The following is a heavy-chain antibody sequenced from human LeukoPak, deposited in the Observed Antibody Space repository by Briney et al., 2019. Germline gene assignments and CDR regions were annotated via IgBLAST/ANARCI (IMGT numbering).Heavy chain of an antibody. CDR1: GYTFTSYG. CDR2: ISAYNGNT. J-gene: IGHJ5*02. D-gene: IGHD2-15*01. V-gene: IGHV1-18*01. Sequence: ASVKVSCKASGYTFTSYGISWVRQAPGQGLEWMGWISAYNGNTNYAQKLQGRVIMTTDTSTSTAYMELRSLRSDDTAVYYCARVAPLERYCSGGSCYWKDWFDPWGQGTLVTVSS. CDR3: ARVAPLERYCSGGSCYWKDWFDP.